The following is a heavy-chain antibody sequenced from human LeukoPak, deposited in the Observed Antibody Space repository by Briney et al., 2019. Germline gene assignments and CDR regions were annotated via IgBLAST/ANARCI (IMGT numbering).Heavy chain of an antibody. CDR2: INPNSGGT. D-gene: IGHD3-10*01. Sequence: GASVKVSCKASGYTFTAYYMHWVREAPGQGLEWMGRINPNSGGTNYAQKFQGRVTMTRDTSISTAYMELSRLRSDDTAVYYCASSPDGYGSGIDYWGQGTLVTVSS. J-gene: IGHJ4*02. CDR3: ASSPDGYGSGIDY. CDR1: GYTFTAYY. V-gene: IGHV1-2*06.